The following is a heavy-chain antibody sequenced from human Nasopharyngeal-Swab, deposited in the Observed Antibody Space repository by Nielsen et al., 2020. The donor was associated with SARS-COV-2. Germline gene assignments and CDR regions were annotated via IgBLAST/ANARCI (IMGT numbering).Heavy chain of an antibody. V-gene: IGHV1-8*01. D-gene: IGHD6-19*01. CDR1: GYTFTSYD. CDR3: ARGVNCQWLTRCYYFDY. CDR2: MNPNSGNT. J-gene: IGHJ4*02. Sequence: ASVKVSCKASGYTFTSYDINWVRQATGQGREWMGWMNPNSGNTGYAQKFQGRVTMTRNTSISTAYMELSSLRSEDTAVYYCARGVNCQWLTRCYYFDYWGQGTLVTVSS.